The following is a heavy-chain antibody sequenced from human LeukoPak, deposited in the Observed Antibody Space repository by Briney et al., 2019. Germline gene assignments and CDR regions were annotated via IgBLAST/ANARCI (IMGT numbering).Heavy chain of an antibody. Sequence: SVKVSCKASGGTFSSYAISWVRQAPGQGLEWMGRIIPILGIANYAQKFQGRVTITADKSTSTAYMELSSLRSEDTAVYYCARTPYYCDSSGRYGLDYWGQGTLVTVSS. J-gene: IGHJ4*02. CDR2: IIPILGIA. CDR1: GGTFSSYA. CDR3: ARTPYYCDSSGRYGLDY. D-gene: IGHD3-22*01. V-gene: IGHV1-69*04.